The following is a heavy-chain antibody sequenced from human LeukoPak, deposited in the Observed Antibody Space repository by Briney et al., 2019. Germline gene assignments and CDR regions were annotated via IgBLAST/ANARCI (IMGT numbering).Heavy chain of an antibody. CDR2: IYYSGST. CDR3: ARDERSRYYYMDV. V-gene: IGHV4-59*01. CDR1: GGSISSYY. J-gene: IGHJ6*03. Sequence: PSETLSLTCTVSGGSISSYYWSWIRQPPGTGLEWIGYIYYSGSTKYNPSLKSRVTISVDTSKNQFSLKLSSVTAADTAVYYCARDERSRYYYMDVWGKGTTVTVSS.